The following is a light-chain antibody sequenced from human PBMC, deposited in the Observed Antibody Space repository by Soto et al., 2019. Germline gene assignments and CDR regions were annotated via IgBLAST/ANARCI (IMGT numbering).Light chain of an antibody. CDR3: QSFDTRLNSVV. Sequence: QSVLTQTPSVSGAPGQRVSISCTGSSSNIGAGYDVHWYHQLPGTAPKLLLYGNNNRPSGVPDRFSGSKSGTSASLVITGLQAEDEADYYCQSFDTRLNSVVFGGGTKLTVL. V-gene: IGLV1-40*01. CDR2: GNN. J-gene: IGLJ2*01. CDR1: SSNIGAGYD.